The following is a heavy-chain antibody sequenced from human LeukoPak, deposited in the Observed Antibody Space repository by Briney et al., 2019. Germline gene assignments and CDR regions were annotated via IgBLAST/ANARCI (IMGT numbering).Heavy chain of an antibody. CDR2: INSDGGTT. CDR1: GFTFSSYW. Sequence: PGGSLRLSCAASGFTFSSYWMHWVRQAPGKGLVWVSRINSDGGTTSYADSVKGRSTISRDNAKNTRYLQMNSLRAEDTAVYYCARALGGLPLVSGHWGQGTLVTVSS. J-gene: IGHJ4*02. V-gene: IGHV3-74*01. D-gene: IGHD3/OR15-3a*01. CDR3: ARALGGLPLVSGH.